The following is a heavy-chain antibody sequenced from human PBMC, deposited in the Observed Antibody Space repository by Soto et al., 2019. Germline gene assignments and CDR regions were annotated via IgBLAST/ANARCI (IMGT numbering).Heavy chain of an antibody. Sequence: QVQLQESGPGRVRPSQPLSLICNVSGYAISRGGYYWSWLRQVPGNGLEWIGSIDSSGDTFYNPSLESRVTISVGPSMNQIFLSLIIVTAADTAMFYCARDACSLTWHFDLWGRGTQVTVAS. CDR1: GYAISRGGYY. V-gene: IGHV4-31*03. D-gene: IGHD2-15*01. J-gene: IGHJ2*01. CDR3: ARDACSLTWHFDL. CDR2: IDSSGDT.